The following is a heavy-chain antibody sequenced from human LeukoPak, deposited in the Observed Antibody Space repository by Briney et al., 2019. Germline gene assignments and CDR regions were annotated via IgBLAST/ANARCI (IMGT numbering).Heavy chain of an antibody. D-gene: IGHD1-26*01. CDR3: SRGSTYLNYFHF. CDR1: GFTFGDHT. J-gene: IGHJ4*02. CDR2: VGTNSYGGTT. Sequence: GESLKISCAASGFTFGDHTLNWVRQAPGKGLEWVGFVGTNSYGGTTDYAASVKGRFTISRDESKTIAYLHMNSLKTDDTAVYYCSRGSTYLNYFHFWGLGTLVTVSS. V-gene: IGHV3-49*04.